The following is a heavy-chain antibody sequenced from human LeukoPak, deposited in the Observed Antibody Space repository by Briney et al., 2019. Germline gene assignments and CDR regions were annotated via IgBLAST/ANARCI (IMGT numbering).Heavy chain of an antibody. CDR1: GGSISSYY. V-gene: IGHV4-59*08. D-gene: IGHD2-2*01. Sequence: SETLSLTCTVSGGSISSYYWSWIRQPPGKGLEWIGYIYYSGSTNYNPSLKSRVTISVDTSKNQFSLKLSSVTAADTAVYYGARHKGPSYAPQAFDIWGQGTMVTVSS. J-gene: IGHJ3*02. CDR3: ARHKGPSYAPQAFDI. CDR2: IYYSGST.